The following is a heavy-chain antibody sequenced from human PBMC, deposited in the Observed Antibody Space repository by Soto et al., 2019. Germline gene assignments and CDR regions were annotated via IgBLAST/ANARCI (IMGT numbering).Heavy chain of an antibody. CDR2: LSAYNGNT. J-gene: IGHJ4*02. CDR1: RYTFTSYG. Sequence: XSVKVSCSASRYTFTSYGISSARQAPGQGLEWMGWLSAYNGNTNYAQKLQGRVTMTTDTSTSTAYMELRSLRSDDTAVYYCATGGGLQYDFWTGYTLYYFDYWGQGTLVTVSS. D-gene: IGHD3-3*01. V-gene: IGHV1-18*01. CDR3: ATGGGLQYDFWTGYTLYYFDY.